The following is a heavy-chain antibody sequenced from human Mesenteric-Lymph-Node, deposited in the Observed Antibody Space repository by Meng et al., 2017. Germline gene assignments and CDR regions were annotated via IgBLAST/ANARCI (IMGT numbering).Heavy chain of an antibody. J-gene: IGHJ4*02. Sequence: SLKISCAASGFTFDDYAMHWVRQAPGKGLEWVSGISWNSGSIGYADSVKGRFTISRDNAKNSLYLHMNSLRDEDTAVYYCARTYSTSYPVDYWGQGTLVTVSS. D-gene: IGHD6-6*01. CDR1: GFTFDDYA. V-gene: IGHV3-9*01. CDR3: ARTYSTSYPVDY. CDR2: ISWNSGSI.